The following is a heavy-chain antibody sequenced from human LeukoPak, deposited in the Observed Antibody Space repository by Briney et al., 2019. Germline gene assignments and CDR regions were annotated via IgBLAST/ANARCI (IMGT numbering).Heavy chain of an antibody. CDR3: ARDAGRREDI. D-gene: IGHD1-1*01. V-gene: IGHV3-7*01. J-gene: IGHJ3*02. CDR1: GFTFTSFW. Sequence: GGSLRLSCATSGFTFTSFWFTWARQAPGKGLEWVASIKQDGSEKHYVDSVEGRFTISRDNAKNSLLLQMNSLRAEDTALYYCARDAGRREDIWGQGTMVTVSS. CDR2: IKQDGSEK.